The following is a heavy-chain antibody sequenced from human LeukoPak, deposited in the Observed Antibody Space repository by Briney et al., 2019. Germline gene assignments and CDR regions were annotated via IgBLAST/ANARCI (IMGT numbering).Heavy chain of an antibody. D-gene: IGHD2-2*02. CDR1: GYTFTSYG. CDR3: ASTYCSSISCYNYYMDV. V-gene: IGHV1-18*01. J-gene: IGHJ6*03. CDR2: ISAYNGNT. Sequence: ASVKVSCKASGYTFTSYGISWVRQAPGQGLEWMGWISAYNGNTNYAQKLQGRVTMTTDTSTSTAYMELRSLRSDDTAVYYCASTYCSSISCYNYYMDVWGKGTTVTVSS.